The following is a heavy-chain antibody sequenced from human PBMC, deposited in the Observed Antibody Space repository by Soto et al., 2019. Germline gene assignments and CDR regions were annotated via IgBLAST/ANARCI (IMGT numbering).Heavy chain of an antibody. CDR2: ISGDGKTA. CDR1: GFTFTNYA. V-gene: IGHV3-23*01. J-gene: IGHJ4*02. CDR3: ACSSGYYRERYFDY. Sequence: PGGSLRLSCAVSGFTFTNYALSWVRQAPGKGLECVSSISGDGKTAYYTASVTGRFTISRDNSKNTLSLQMNSLRVEDTAVYYCACSSGYYRERYFDYWGQGTLVTVSS. D-gene: IGHD3-22*01.